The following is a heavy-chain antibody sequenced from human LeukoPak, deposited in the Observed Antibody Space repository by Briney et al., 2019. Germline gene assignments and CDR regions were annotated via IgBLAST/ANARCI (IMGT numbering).Heavy chain of an antibody. CDR2: ISSSSSYI. J-gene: IGHJ4*01. CDR1: GFTFSSYS. CDR3: STDPRLLLY. V-gene: IGHV3-21*04. D-gene: IGHD3-22*01. Sequence: PGGSLRLSCAASGFTFSSYSMNWVRQAPGKGLEWVSSISSSSSYIYYADSVRGRFTISRDNAKNSLYLQMNSLRPDDTALYYCSTDPRLLLYRGDGTLVSVSS.